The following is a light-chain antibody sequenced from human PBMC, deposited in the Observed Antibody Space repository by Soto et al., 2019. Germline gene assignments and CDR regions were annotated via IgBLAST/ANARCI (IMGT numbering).Light chain of an antibody. CDR3: LPYKSSRPLYV. CDR1: SSDVGGYNY. V-gene: IGLV2-14*01. Sequence: QSALTQPASVSGSPGQSITISCTGTSSDVGGYNYVSWYQQHPGKAPKLMIYEVSNRPSGVSNRFSGSKSGNTASLTISGPQVEDEADYFLLPYKSSRPLYVFGTGTK. CDR2: EVS. J-gene: IGLJ1*01.